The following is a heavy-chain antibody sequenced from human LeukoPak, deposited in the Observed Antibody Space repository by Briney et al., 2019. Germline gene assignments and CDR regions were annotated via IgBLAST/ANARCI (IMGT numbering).Heavy chain of an antibody. CDR3: ARGSTGVYYYYGMDV. V-gene: IGHV3-23*01. CDR1: GFTFSSYA. Sequence: GGSLRLSCAASGFTFSSYAMSWVRQAPGKGLEWVSAISGSGGSTYYADSVKGRFTISRDNSKNTLYLQMNSLRAEDTAVYYCARGSTGVYYYYGMDVWGQGTTVTVSS. D-gene: IGHD7-27*01. CDR2: ISGSGGST. J-gene: IGHJ6*02.